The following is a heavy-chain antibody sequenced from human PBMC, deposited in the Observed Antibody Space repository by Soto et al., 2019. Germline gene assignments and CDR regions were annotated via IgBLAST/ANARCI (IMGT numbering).Heavy chain of an antibody. CDR3: ARHDCISSSCYYYYYYGMDV. Sequence: SVKVSCKASGDAYSSYASSWVRQAPGQGLEWMGGIIPFFDTANYAQQFQGRVTITADESTSTAYMELSSLRSEDTAVYYCARHDCISSSCYYYYYYGMDVWGQGTTVTVSS. CDR2: IIPFFDTA. V-gene: IGHV1-69*13. J-gene: IGHJ6*02. D-gene: IGHD2-2*01. CDR1: GDAYSSYA.